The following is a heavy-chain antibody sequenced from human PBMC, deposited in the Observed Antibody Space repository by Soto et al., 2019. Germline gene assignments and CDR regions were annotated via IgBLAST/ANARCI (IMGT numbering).Heavy chain of an antibody. D-gene: IGHD4-4*01. CDR3: AKNPRPYDYRTSQKTGRRRATDY. J-gene: IGHJ4*02. Sequence: GGSLRLSCAASGFTFSSYAMSWVRQAPGKGLEWVSAISGSGGSTYYADSVKGRFTISRDNSKNTLYLQMNSLRAEDTAVYYCAKNPRPYDYRTSQKTGRRRATDYWGQGTLVTVSS. CDR2: ISGSGGST. CDR1: GFTFSSYA. V-gene: IGHV3-23*01.